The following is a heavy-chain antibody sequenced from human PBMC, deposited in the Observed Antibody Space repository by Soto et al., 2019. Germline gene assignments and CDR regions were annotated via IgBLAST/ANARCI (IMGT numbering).Heavy chain of an antibody. D-gene: IGHD2-15*01. J-gene: IGHJ6*03. V-gene: IGHV3-23*01. CDR1: GFTFSSYS. CDR2: ISGSGGST. CDR3: AKVPDVVDDTSSSYMDV. Sequence: GGPLRLSCSTSGFTFSSYSIRWVRPGPGKGLEWVSAISGSGGSTYYADSVKGRFTISRDNSKNTLYLQMNSLRAEDTAVYYCAKVPDVVDDTSSSYMDVWGKG.